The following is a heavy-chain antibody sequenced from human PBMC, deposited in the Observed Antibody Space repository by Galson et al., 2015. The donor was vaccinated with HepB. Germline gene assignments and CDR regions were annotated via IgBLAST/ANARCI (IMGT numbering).Heavy chain of an antibody. CDR3: ARGYDSSGYDAFDI. D-gene: IGHD3-22*01. CDR1: GFTFDGYG. J-gene: IGHJ3*02. Sequence: SLRLSCAASGFTFDGYGMSWVRQAPGKGLEWVSTINWNGVSTGYAESVRGRFTMSRDNAKNSLYLQMNSLRAEDSALYYCARGYDSSGYDAFDIWGQGTMVTVSS. CDR2: INWNGVST. V-gene: IGHV3-20*04.